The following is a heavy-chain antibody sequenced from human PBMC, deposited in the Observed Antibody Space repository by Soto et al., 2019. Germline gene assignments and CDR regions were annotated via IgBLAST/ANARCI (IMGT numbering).Heavy chain of an antibody. CDR2: IYYSGIT. V-gene: IGHV4-31*03. CDR1: GGSISSRGYY. J-gene: IGHJ5*02. D-gene: IGHD3-22*01. Sequence: QVQLQESGPRLVKPSQTLSLTCTVSGGSISSRGYYWTRIRQHPGKGLEWIGYIYYSGITYYRPSLKSRVSISIDTSKYQFSLKLNSVAAADTAVYSCARFSVGNYNSSGDYFVDLWGQGPLVTVSS. CDR3: ARFSVGNYNSSGDYFVDL.